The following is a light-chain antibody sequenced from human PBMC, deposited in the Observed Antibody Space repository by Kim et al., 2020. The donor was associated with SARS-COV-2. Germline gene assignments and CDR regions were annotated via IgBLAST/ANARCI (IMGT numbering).Light chain of an antibody. J-gene: IGKJ1*01. V-gene: IGKV3-20*01. CDR1: QSVSASY. CDR3: QHYGTKPRT. Sequence: IVLTQSPGTLSLAPGDRATLSCRASQSVSASYFAWYQQRPGQAPRLLIYGAYSRAPGTPDRFSGSGWGTDFTLTISRLEPEDFAVYFCQHYGTKPRTFGQGTKVDIK. CDR2: GAY.